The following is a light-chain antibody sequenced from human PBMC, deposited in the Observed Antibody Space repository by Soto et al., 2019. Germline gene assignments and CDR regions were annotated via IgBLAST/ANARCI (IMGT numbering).Light chain of an antibody. J-gene: IGKJ1*01. Sequence: AMTQPADSLAVRRGEGESKNCKSGQSVLYSSNNKNYLAWYQQKPGQPPKLLIYWASTRESGVPDRFSGSGSGTDFTLTISSLQAEDVAVYYCQQCDSTPWTFGQGTRVDIK. CDR3: QQCDSTPWT. CDR2: WAS. CDR1: QSVLYSSNNKNY. V-gene: IGKV4-1*01.